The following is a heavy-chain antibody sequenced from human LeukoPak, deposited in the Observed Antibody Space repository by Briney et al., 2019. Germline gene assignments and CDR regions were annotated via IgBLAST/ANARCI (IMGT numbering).Heavy chain of an antibody. Sequence: GGSLRLSCAASGFTVSSSYMSWVRQAPGKGLEWVANIKPDGGEQYYVDSVKGRFTISRDNADNSLYLQLSSLRAEDTAVYYCAREQRTFDYWGQGILVTVSS. V-gene: IGHV3-7*03. D-gene: IGHD5-24*01. J-gene: IGHJ4*02. CDR2: IKPDGGEQ. CDR3: AREQRTFDY. CDR1: GFTVSSSY.